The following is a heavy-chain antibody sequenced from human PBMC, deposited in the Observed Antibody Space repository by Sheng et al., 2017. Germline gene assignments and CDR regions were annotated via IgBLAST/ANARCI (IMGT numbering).Heavy chain of an antibody. D-gene: IGHD4-17*01. Sequence: EVQLVESGGGLVKPWGSLRLSCAASGFTFSSYSFNWVRQAPGKGLEWVSSISGSRNYIYYADSVKGRFTISRDNAKNSLYLQMNSLRAEDTAVYYCARDHGGDYGQVDYYDGMDVWGQGTTVTVSS. CDR2: ISGSRNYI. CDR1: GFTFSSYS. J-gene: IGHJ6*02. V-gene: IGHV3-21*02. CDR3: ARDHGGDYGQVDYYDGMDV.